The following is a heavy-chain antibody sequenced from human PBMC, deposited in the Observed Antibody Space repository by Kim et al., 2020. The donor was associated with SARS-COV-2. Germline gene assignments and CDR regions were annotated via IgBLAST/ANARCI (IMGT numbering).Heavy chain of an antibody. Sequence: TNYNPARKSRVTISVDTSKNQFSLKLSSVTAADTAVYYCARMGYYGSGRYWGQGTLVTVSS. V-gene: IGHV4-34*01. D-gene: IGHD3-10*01. CDR2: T. CDR3: ARMGYYGSGRY. J-gene: IGHJ4*02.